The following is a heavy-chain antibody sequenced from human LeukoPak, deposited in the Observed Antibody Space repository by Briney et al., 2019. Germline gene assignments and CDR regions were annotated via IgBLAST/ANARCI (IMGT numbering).Heavy chain of an antibody. J-gene: IGHJ6*03. V-gene: IGHV3-23*01. D-gene: IGHD3-3*01. CDR1: GFTFSSYG. Sequence: GGSLRLSCAASGFTFSSYGMSWVRQAPGKGLEWVSAISGSGGSTYYADSVKGRFTISRDNSKNTLYLQMNSLKTEDTAVYYCTTAPGLNNDFWSGEYYYYMDVWGKGTTVTASS. CDR3: TTAPGLNNDFWSGEYYYYMDV. CDR2: ISGSGGST.